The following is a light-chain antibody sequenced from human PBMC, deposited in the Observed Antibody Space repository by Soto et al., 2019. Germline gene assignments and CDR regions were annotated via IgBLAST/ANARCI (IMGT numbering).Light chain of an antibody. Sequence: QSVLTQPASVSGSPGQSITISCTGTSSDVGSYNLVSWYQQHPGKATKLMIYEVSKRPSGVSNRLSGSKSGNTASLTIFGLQAEDEADYYCCSYAGSSTPYGFGTGTKVTVL. CDR3: CSYAGSSTPYG. V-gene: IGLV2-23*02. J-gene: IGLJ1*01. CDR2: EVS. CDR1: SSDVGSYNL.